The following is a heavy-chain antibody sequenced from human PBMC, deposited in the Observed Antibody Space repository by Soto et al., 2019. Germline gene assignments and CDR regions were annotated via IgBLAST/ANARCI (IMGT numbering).Heavy chain of an antibody. CDR2: ISGSGGST. V-gene: IGHV3-23*01. J-gene: IGHJ6*02. Sequence: PGGSLRLSCAASGFTFSSYAMSWVRQAPGKGLEWVSAISGSGGSTYYADSVKGRFTISRDNSKNTLYLQMNSLRAEDTAVYYCAKDHWGRGSSWYKKYYYYGMDVWGQGTTVTVSS. CDR1: GFTFSSYA. D-gene: IGHD6-13*01. CDR3: AKDHWGRGSSWYKKYYYYGMDV.